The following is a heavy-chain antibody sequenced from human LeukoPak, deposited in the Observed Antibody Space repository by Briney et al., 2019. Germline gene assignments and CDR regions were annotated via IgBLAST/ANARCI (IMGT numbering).Heavy chain of an antibody. Sequence: GGSLRLSCAASGFTFSNYAMDWVRQAPGKGLEWVSAISGSGGSTYYADSVKGRFTISRDNSKNTLYLQMNSLRAEDTAVYYCARAYCSSTSCFGWGQGTLVTVSS. CDR1: GFTFSNYA. D-gene: IGHD2-2*01. J-gene: IGHJ4*02. CDR3: ARAYCSSTSCFG. V-gene: IGHV3-23*01. CDR2: ISGSGGST.